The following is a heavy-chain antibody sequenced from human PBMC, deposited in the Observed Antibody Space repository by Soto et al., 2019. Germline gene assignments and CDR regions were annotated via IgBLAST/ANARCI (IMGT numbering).Heavy chain of an antibody. CDR3: AKGIIAVAGPTYFDY. V-gene: IGHV3-30*18. J-gene: IGHJ4*02. Sequence: GGSLRLSCAASGFTFSSYGMHWVRQAPGKGLEWVAVISYDGSNKYYADSVKGRFTISRDNSKNTLYLQMNSLRAEDTAVYYCAKGIIAVAGPTYFDYWGQGTLVTVSS. D-gene: IGHD6-19*01. CDR2: ISYDGSNK. CDR1: GFTFSSYG.